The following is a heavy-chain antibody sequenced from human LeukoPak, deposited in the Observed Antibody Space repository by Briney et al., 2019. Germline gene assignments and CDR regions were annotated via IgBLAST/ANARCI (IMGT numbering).Heavy chain of an antibody. CDR2: IYHSGST. CDR3: ARLVAATGNFDY. Sequence: SSETLSLTCAVSGVSISRGGYFWSWIRQPPGKGLEWIGYIYHSGSTYYNPSLKSRVTISVDRSKNQFSLKLSSVTAADTAVYYCARLVAATGNFDYWGQGTLVTVSS. CDR1: GVSISRGGYF. J-gene: IGHJ4*02. V-gene: IGHV4-30-2*01. D-gene: IGHD6-13*01.